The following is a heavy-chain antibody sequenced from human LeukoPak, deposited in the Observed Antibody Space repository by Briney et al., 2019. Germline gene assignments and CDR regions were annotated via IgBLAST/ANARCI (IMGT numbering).Heavy chain of an antibody. J-gene: IGHJ4*02. D-gene: IGHD3-10*01. Sequence: PSETLSLTCAVYGGSFSGYYWSWIRQPPGKGLEWIGEINHSGSTNYNPSLKSRVTISVDTSKNQFSLKLSSVTAADTAVYYCASVYYYGSGSYYNNGRYFDYWGQGTLVTVSS. CDR1: GGSFSGYY. V-gene: IGHV4-34*01. CDR3: ASVYYYGSGSYYNNGRYFDY. CDR2: INHSGST.